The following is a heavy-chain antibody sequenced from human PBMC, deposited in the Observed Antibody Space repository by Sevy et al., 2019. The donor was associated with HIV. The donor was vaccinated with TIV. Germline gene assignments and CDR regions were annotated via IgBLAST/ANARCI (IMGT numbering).Heavy chain of an antibody. Sequence: SETLSLTCTVSDGSMSSYYWSWIRQPPGKGLEWIGYIYYNGNTNYNPSLESRVTMSIHTSMKQFSLKLRSVTAADTAMYYCARGTRDGYTLYFDSWGQGTLVTVSS. J-gene: IGHJ4*02. CDR3: ARGTRDGYTLYFDS. V-gene: IGHV4-59*01. CDR2: IYYNGNT. CDR1: DGSMSSYY. D-gene: IGHD5-12*01.